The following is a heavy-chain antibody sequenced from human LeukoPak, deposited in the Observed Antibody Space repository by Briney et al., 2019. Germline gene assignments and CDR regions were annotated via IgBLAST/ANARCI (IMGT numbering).Heavy chain of an antibody. CDR3: ARVAGSGSSRTYPFDY. CDR2: IDHSGST. Sequence: SETLSLTCAVYGGSFNGYYWSWIRQPPGKGLEWIGEIDHSGSTNYNPSLKSRVTISVDTSKNQFSLKLSSVTAADTAVYYCARVAGSGSSRTYPFDYWGQGTLVTVSS. D-gene: IGHD3-10*01. CDR1: GGSFNGYY. J-gene: IGHJ4*02. V-gene: IGHV4-34*01.